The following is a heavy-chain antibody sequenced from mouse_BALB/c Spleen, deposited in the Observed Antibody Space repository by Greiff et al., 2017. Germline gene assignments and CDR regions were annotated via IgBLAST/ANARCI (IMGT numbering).Heavy chain of an antibody. J-gene: IGHJ1*01. D-gene: IGHD3-3*01. Sequence: EVQRVESGGGLVQPGGSRKLSCAASGFTFSDYGMAWVRQAPGKGPEWVAFISNLAYSIYYADTVTGRFTISRENAKNTLYLEMSSLRSEDTAMYYCARERGTDWYFDVWGAGTTVTVSS. CDR2: ISNLAYSI. V-gene: IGHV5-15*02. CDR1: GFTFSDYG. CDR3: ARERGTDWYFDV.